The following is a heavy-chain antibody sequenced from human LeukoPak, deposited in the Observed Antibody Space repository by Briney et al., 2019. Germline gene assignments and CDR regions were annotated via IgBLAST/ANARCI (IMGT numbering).Heavy chain of an antibody. Sequence: GGSLRLSCAASGITFSTYAMTWVRQAPGKGLEWVSSIRGSGGGTDYADSVKGRFTISRDNSRDTLFLQMNSLRAEDTALYYCTRDPNGDYVGAFDMWGPGTMATVSS. V-gene: IGHV3-23*01. CDR1: GITFSTYA. CDR2: IRGSGGGT. CDR3: TRDPNGDYVGAFDM. D-gene: IGHD4-17*01. J-gene: IGHJ3*02.